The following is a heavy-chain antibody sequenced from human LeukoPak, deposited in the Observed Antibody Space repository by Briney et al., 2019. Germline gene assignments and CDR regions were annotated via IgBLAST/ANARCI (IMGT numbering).Heavy chain of an antibody. J-gene: IGHJ4*02. CDR2: IYYSGST. Sequence: SETLSLTCTVSGVSISSYYWSWIRQPPGKGLEWIGYIYYSGSTNYNPSLRSRVTISVDTSKNQFSLKLTSVTAADTAVYYCASGTTVTNFAYWGQGTLVTVSS. CDR3: ASGTTVTNFAY. V-gene: IGHV4-59*12. D-gene: IGHD4-17*01. CDR1: GVSISSYY.